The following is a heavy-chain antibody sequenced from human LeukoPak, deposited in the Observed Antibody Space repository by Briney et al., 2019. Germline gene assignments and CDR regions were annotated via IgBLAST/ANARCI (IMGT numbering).Heavy chain of an antibody. CDR1: GXTFTNYW. CDR3: ARFLYGVYSHYFDY. V-gene: IGHV5-51*01. CDR2: IYPGDSET. D-gene: IGHD5/OR15-5a*01. Sequence: GESLKISFKGFGXTFTNYWLGWVRQMPGKGLEWMGIIYPGDSETRYSPSFQGQVTVSADKSISIAYLQWRSVKASDTAMYYCARFLYGVYSHYFDYWGQGTLVTVSS. J-gene: IGHJ4*02.